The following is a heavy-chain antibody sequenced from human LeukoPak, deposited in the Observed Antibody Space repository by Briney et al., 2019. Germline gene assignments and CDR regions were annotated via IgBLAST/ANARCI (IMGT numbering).Heavy chain of an antibody. Sequence: PGGSLRLSCAASALTFTSYEMNWVRQAPGKGLEWVSYISSSGSTIYYADSVKGRFTISRDNAKNSLYLQMNSLRAEDTAVYYCARDVDDYYDSSGYDYWGQGTLVTVSS. CDR1: ALTFTSYE. CDR2: ISSSGSTI. D-gene: IGHD3-22*01. CDR3: ARDVDDYYDSSGYDY. J-gene: IGHJ4*02. V-gene: IGHV3-48*03.